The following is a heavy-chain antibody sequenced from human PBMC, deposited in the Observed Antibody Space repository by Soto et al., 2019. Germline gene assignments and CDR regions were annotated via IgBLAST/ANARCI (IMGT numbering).Heavy chain of an antibody. CDR3: ARVSSSIVVVPDYGMDV. CDR1: GYTFSSHV. CDR2: ISCKNGNT. D-gene: IGHD2-15*01. V-gene: IGHV1-18*04. Sequence: ASGKVSCKASGYTFSSHVISWVRQAPVQGLDWMGWISCKNGNTNYAQKLQGRVTLTTDTSTSTAYMEPRSLRSDGTAVYYCARVSSSIVVVPDYGMDVWGQGTTVTSP. J-gene: IGHJ6*02.